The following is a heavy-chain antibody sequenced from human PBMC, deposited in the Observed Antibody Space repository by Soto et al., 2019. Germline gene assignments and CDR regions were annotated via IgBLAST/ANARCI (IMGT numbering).Heavy chain of an antibody. CDR2: INPDGSQT. CDR3: SWSLNS. D-gene: IGHD1-20*01. V-gene: IGHV3-7*01. J-gene: IGHJ4*02. CDR1: GFPFSTSW. Sequence: GGSLILSCAASGFPFSTSWMDWVRQAPGKGLEWVANINPDGSQTYYVDSVKGRFTVSRDNAENSVYLQLHSLRVGDTAVYYCSWSLNSWGQGTLVTVSS.